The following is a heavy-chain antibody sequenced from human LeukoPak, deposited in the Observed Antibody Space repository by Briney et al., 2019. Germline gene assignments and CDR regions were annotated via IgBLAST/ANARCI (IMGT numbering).Heavy chain of an antibody. D-gene: IGHD2-8*02. CDR1: GFTFSNYV. V-gene: IGHV3-30*04. J-gene: IGHJ6*02. CDR3: VRSTGKFYYGVDV. Sequence: GRSLRLSCAASGFTFSNYVIYWVRQAPGEGLEWVAAISYDGNNKYYPDSVKGRFTISRDNSKNTLYLQLNSLRAEDTAVYYCVRSTGKFYYGVDVWGQGITVTVSS. CDR2: ISYDGNNK.